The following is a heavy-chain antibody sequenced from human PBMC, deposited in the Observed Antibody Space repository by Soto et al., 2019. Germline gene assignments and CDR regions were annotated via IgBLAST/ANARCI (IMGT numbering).Heavy chain of an antibody. CDR1: GFTFSSYA. CDR3: SKGPWRDSSGWFDY. Sequence: GGSLRLSCAASGFTFSSYAMSWVRQAPGKGLEWVSAISGSGGSTYYADSVKGRFTIYRDKSKNTLYLQMNSLRAEDSAVYYCSKGPWRDSSGWFDYWGQGTLVTVSS. CDR2: ISGSGGST. D-gene: IGHD6-19*01. J-gene: IGHJ4*02. V-gene: IGHV3-23*01.